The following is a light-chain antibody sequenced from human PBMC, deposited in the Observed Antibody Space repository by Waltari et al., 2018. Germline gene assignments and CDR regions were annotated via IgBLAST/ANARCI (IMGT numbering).Light chain of an antibody. CDR2: DAS. Sequence: EIVLTQSPGTLSLSAGERATLSCRASQSVSRTFAWYQQKPGQAPRLLIYDASSRATGTPDRFSGSGSGTDFSLTISRLEPEDFAVYYCQKYGSLPATFGQGTKVEIK. CDR3: QKYGSLPAT. CDR1: QSVSRTF. J-gene: IGKJ1*01. V-gene: IGKV3-20*01.